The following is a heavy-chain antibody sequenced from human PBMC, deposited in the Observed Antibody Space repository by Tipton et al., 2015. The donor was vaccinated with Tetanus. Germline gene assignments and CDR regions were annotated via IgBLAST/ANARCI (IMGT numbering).Heavy chain of an antibody. J-gene: IGHJ6*02. V-gene: IGHV3-30*18. CDR3: AKFLHYDILKYYYYGMDV. CDR2: ISYDGSNK. CDR1: GFTFSSYG. D-gene: IGHD3-9*01. Sequence: QLVQSGGGVVQPGRSLRLSCAASGFTFSSYGMHWVRQAPGKGLEWVAVISYDGSNKYYADSGKGRFTISRDNSKNTLYLQMNSLRAEDTAVYYCAKFLHYDILKYYYYGMDVWGQGTTVTVSS.